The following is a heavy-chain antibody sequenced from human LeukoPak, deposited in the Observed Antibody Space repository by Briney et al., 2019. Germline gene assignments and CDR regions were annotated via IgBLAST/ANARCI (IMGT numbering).Heavy chain of an antibody. D-gene: IGHD3-16*01. CDR3: ARLGQPNAFDI. CDR2: FHYSVST. J-gene: IGHJ3*02. V-gene: IGHV4-59*08. Sequence: PSETLSLTCTVSGGPISNYYWSWIRQPPGKGLECIGYFHYSVSTNYNPPLKSRVTISVDTSKNQFSLKLTSVTAADTAVYYCARLGQPNAFDIWGQGTMVTVSS. CDR1: GGPISNYY.